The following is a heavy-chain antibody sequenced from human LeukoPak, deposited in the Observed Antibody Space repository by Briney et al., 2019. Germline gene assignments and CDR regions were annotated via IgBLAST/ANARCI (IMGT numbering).Heavy chain of an antibody. V-gene: IGHV3-21*01. Sequence: GGSLRLSCAVFGFTFSTHNMNWVRQAPGKGLEWVSSISSTGTDINYADSVKGRFTISRDNAKNSLYLQMNSLRAEDTAVYYCARSRGYDFWSGSLSSRYMDVWGKGTTVTVSS. J-gene: IGHJ6*03. CDR2: ISSTGTDI. D-gene: IGHD3-3*01. CDR3: ARSRGYDFWSGSLSSRYMDV. CDR1: GFTFSTHN.